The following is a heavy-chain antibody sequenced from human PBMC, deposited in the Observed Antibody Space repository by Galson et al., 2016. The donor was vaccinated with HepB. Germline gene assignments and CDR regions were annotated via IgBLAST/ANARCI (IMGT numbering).Heavy chain of an antibody. D-gene: IGHD6-13*01. Sequence: TLSLTCTVSGGSISSGAYYWSWIRQHPGKGLEWIGYIYYSGSTYYNPSLKSRVTISIDTSKNQFSLKLSSVTAADTAVYYCARDSGSHGMAAADPWGQGTLVTVSS. CDR3: ARDSGSHGMAAADP. V-gene: IGHV4-31*03. J-gene: IGHJ5*02. CDR2: IYYSGST. CDR1: GGSISSGAYY.